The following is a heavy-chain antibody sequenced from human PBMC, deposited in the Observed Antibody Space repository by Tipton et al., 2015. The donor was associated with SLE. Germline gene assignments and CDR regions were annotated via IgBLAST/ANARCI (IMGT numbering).Heavy chain of an antibody. CDR2: IWYDGSNK. Sequence: SLRLSCAASGFSFSSYGMHWVRQAPGKGLEWVAVIWYDGSNKYYADSVKGRFTISRDNSKNTLYLQMNSLRVEDTAIYYCAKGSDFDTWGQGTLVTVSS. CDR1: GFSFSSYG. J-gene: IGHJ4*02. D-gene: IGHD3-10*01. V-gene: IGHV3-33*06. CDR3: AKGSDFDT.